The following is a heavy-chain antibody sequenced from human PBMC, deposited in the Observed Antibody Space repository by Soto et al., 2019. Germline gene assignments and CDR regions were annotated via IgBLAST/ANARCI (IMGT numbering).Heavy chain of an antibody. Sequence: GGAVRLSCAACGFTFSNFAMCWVRQAPGKGLGWVTVISYDGSHKYYADSVKGRFTISRANSKNTLYLQMNNLRAEDSAVYFCARDFTPTRGMDVWGQGTPVPVSS. J-gene: IGHJ6*02. CDR2: ISYDGSHK. V-gene: IGHV3-30-3*01. CDR1: GFTFSNFA. CDR3: ARDFTPTRGMDV.